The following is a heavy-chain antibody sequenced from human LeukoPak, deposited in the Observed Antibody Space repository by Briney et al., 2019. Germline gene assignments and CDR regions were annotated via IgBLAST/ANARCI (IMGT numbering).Heavy chain of an antibody. V-gene: IGHV3-33*06. D-gene: IGHD4-11*01. CDR1: GFTFSHYG. CDR2: IRSDGSNR. CDR3: ANDAQRGFDYSNSLDN. Sequence: GRSLRLSCATSGFTFSHYGMHWVRQAPGKGLEWVAVIRSDGSNRYYGDPVKGRFTISRDNFQRTVYLQMNSLRAEDTAVYYCANDAQRGFDYSNSLDNWGQGTLVTVSS. J-gene: IGHJ4*02.